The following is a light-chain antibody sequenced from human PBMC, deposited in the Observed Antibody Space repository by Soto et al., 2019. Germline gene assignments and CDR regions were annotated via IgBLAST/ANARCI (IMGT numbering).Light chain of an antibody. J-gene: IGKJ3*01. CDR2: AAS. Sequence: EIVMTQSPATLSVSPGERVTLSCRASQSVSSDLAWYQQKPGQAPRLLIYAASTRATGIPARFSGSGSGTDFTLTISRMEPEDFAVYYCQHYGSSPCTFGPGTKVDIK. CDR1: QSVSSD. CDR3: QHYGSSPCT. V-gene: IGKV3-15*01.